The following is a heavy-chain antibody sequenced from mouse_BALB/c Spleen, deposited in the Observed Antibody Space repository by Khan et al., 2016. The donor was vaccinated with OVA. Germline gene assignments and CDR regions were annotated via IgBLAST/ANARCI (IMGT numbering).Heavy chain of an antibody. J-gene: IGHJ4*01. CDR1: GYTFSSYW. CDR3: ARGAETTYGMDY. V-gene: IGHV1-9*01. Sequence: QVQLQQSGAELMKPGASVRISCKATGYTFSSYWIEWVKQRPGHGLEWIGEILPGSDTTNYNEKFKGKATFTADTSSNTAYMQRSSLTSEHSVVYYCARGAETTYGMDYWGQGSSVAVSS. CDR2: ILPGSDTT. D-gene: IGHD3-3*01.